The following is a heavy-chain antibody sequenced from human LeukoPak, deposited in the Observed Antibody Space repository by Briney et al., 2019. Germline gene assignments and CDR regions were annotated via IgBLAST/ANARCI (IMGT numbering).Heavy chain of an antibody. CDR1: GGSISSSNYF. D-gene: IGHD5-24*01. J-gene: IGHJ4*02. Sequence: PSETLSFTCTVSGGSISSSNYFWGWIRQALGKGLEWIGSIYYSGSTNYNPSLKSRVTISADMSKNQFSLRLYSVTAADTAVYYCGRDSVEMGTIHSDYWGQGTLVTVSS. CDR2: IYYSGST. V-gene: IGHV4-39*07. CDR3: GRDSVEMGTIHSDY.